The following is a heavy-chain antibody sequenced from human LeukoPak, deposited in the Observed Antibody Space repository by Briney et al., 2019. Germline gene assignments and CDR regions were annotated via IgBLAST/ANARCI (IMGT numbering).Heavy chain of an antibody. CDR3: ARGPDYFDY. CDR2: TRNKANSYTT. CDR1: GFTFSDHY. Sequence: PRGSVRLSCAASGFTFSDHYMDWVRQAPGKGLEWVGRTRNKANSYTTEYAASVKGRFTISRDDSKNSLYLQMNSLKTEDTAVYYCARGPDYFDYWGQGTLVTVSS. V-gene: IGHV3-72*01. J-gene: IGHJ4*02.